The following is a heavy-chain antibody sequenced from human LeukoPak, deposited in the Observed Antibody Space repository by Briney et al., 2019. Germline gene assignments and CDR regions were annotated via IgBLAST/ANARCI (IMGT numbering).Heavy chain of an antibody. CDR2: IKEDASEK. V-gene: IGHV3-7*03. J-gene: IGHJ4*02. CDR1: GFTFSLYW. D-gene: IGHD3/OR15-3a*01. Sequence: GGSVRLSCTASGFTFSLYWMTWVRQAPEKGLEWVANIKEDASEKDYVDSFKGRFTISRDNCKNSLYLQMNSLRGEDTAVYYCARLNWTYADYWGQETLVTVSS. CDR3: ARLNWTYADY.